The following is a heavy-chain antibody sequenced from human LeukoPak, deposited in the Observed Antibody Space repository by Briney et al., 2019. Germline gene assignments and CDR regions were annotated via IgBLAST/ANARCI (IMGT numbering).Heavy chain of an antibody. CDR2: IIPIFGTA. CDR1: GGTFSSYA. V-gene: IGHV1-69*05. CDR3: ARDLGGIMVREPNWFDP. J-gene: IGHJ5*02. D-gene: IGHD3-10*01. Sequence: SSVKVSCKASGGTFSSYAISWVRQAPGQGLEWMGGIIPIFGTANYAQKFQGRVTITTDESTSTAYMELSSLRSEDTAVYYCARDLGGIMVREPNWFDPWGQGTLVTVSS.